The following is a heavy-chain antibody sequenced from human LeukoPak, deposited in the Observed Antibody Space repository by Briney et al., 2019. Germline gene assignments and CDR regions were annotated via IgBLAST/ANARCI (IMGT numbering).Heavy chain of an antibody. V-gene: IGHV3-23*01. CDR3: ACEGVRGIFDY. D-gene: IGHD3-10*01. J-gene: IGHJ4*02. CDR2: T. Sequence: TYYADSVKGRFTISRDNSKNTLYLQMNSLRAEDTAVYYCACEGVRGIFDYWGQGTLVTVSS.